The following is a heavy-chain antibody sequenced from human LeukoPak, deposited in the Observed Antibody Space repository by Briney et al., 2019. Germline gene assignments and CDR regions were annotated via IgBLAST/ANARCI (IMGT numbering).Heavy chain of an antibody. Sequence: GGSLRLSCAASGFTFSTSWLHWVRQAPGKGLVWVSRINSDGSSTTYADSVKGRFTISRDNPKNTLYLQMNGLRAEDTAVYYCVRDHYYSMDVWGQGTTVTVS. CDR1: GFTFSTSW. CDR3: VRDHYYSMDV. CDR2: INSDGSST. V-gene: IGHV3-74*03. J-gene: IGHJ6*02.